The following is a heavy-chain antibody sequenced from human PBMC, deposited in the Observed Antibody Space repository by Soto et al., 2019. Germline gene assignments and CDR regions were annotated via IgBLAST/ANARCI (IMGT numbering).Heavy chain of an antibody. CDR2: IRSKPNSYAT. V-gene: IGHV3-73*01. J-gene: IGHJ4*02. CDR1: GFTFSGSA. D-gene: IGHD6-13*01. CDR3: ISFCSSCFFDY. Sequence: PGGSLRLSCAASGFTFSGSAMHWVRQASEKGLEWVGRIRSKPNSYATEYAASVQGRFTISRDDSKNTAYLHMNNLKTEDTAVYYCISFCSSCFFDYWGQGTPVTVFS.